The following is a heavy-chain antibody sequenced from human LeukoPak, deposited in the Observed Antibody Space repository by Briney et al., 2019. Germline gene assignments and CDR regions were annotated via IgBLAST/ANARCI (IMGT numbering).Heavy chain of an antibody. V-gene: IGHV4-34*01. CDR2: INHSGST. J-gene: IGHJ4*02. CDR1: GGSFSGYY. D-gene: IGHD3-10*01. Sequence: SETLSLTCAVYGGSFSGYYWSWMRRPPGKGLEWIGEINHSGSTNYNPSLKSRVTISVDTSKNQFSLKLSSVTAADTAVYYCAREKFGDSSIDYWGQGTLVTVSS. CDR3: AREKFGDSSIDY.